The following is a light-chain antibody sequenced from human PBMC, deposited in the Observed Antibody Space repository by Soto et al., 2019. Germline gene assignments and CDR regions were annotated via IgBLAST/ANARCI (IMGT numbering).Light chain of an antibody. CDR3: QQTYSTWT. J-gene: IGKJ1*01. Sequence: DIQMTQSPSSLSASVGDRVTITCRASHSISRYLNWYQQKPGKAPKLLIYTTSSLQSGVPSRFSGSGSGTDFTLTISSLHPEDFATYYCQQTYSTWTFGQGTKVDI. CDR1: HSISRY. CDR2: TTS. V-gene: IGKV1-39*01.